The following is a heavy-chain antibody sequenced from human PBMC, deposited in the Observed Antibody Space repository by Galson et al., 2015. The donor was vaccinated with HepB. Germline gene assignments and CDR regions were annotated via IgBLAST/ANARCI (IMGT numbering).Heavy chain of an antibody. J-gene: IGHJ5*02. Sequence: SVKVSCKASGYTFTSYDINWVRQATGQGLEWMGWMNPNSGNTGYAQKFQGRVTMTRNTSISTAYMELSSLRSEDTAVYYCARSLRGGYCSSTSCYRHNWFDPWGQGTLVTVSS. D-gene: IGHD2-2*02. CDR2: MNPNSGNT. CDR1: GYTFTSYD. CDR3: ARSLRGGYCSSTSCYRHNWFDP. V-gene: IGHV1-8*01.